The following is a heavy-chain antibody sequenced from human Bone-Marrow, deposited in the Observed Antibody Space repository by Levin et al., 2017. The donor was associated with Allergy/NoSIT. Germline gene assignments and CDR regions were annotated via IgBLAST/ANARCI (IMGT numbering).Heavy chain of an antibody. Sequence: AGGSLRLSCAASGFTFNNQWMNWVRQAPGKGLEWVANIKQDGSEKNYVDSVRGRFTVSTDTANSSLYLQMNSLRVEDTAMYYCSRELGLWGQGTMVTVSS. V-gene: IGHV3-7*01. D-gene: IGHD3-3*02. J-gene: IGHJ3*01. CDR1: GFTFNNQW. CDR3: SRELGL. CDR2: IKQDGSEK.